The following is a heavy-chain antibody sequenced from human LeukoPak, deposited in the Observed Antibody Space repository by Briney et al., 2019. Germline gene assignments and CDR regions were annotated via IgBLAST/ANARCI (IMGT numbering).Heavy chain of an antibody. Sequence: GGSLRLSCAASGFSFSSYAVHWVRHAPGKGLEWLTLISFDGINKSYAGSVKGRFAISRDNSKHTLYLQMNSLRDEDPDVYHCATEFREYDSGSQYFQHWGQGTLVTVSS. CDR2: ISFDGINK. J-gene: IGHJ1*01. V-gene: IGHV3-30*09. D-gene: IGHD6-19*01. CDR3: ATEFREYDSGSQYFQH. CDR1: GFSFSSYA.